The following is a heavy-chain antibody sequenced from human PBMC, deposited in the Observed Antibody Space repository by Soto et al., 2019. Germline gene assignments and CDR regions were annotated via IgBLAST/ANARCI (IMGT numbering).Heavy chain of an antibody. CDR3: ARVSIRAGTVTTVDYFDY. V-gene: IGHV3-11*01. D-gene: IGHD4-17*01. J-gene: IGHJ4*02. CDR2: ISSSGSTI. CDR1: GFTFSDYY. Sequence: QVQLVESGGGLVQPGGSLRLSCAASGFTFSDYYMSWIRQAPGKGLEWVSYISSSGSTIYYADSVKGRFTISRDNAKNSLYLQMNSLRAEDTAVYYCARVSIRAGTVTTVDYFDYWGQGTLVTVSS.